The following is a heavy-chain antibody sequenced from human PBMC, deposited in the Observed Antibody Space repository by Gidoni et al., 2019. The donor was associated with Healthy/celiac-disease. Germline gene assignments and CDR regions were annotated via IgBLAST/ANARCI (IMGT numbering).Heavy chain of an antibody. Sequence: QLQLQESGPGLVKPSETLSLTCTVSGGSISSSSYYWGWIRQPPGTGLEWIGSIYYSGSTYYNPSLKSRVTISVDTSKNQFSLKLSSVTAADTAVYYCAREWFGELFFDYWGQGTLVTVSS. V-gene: IGHV4-39*07. CDR2: IYYSGST. J-gene: IGHJ4*02. D-gene: IGHD3-10*01. CDR3: AREWFGELFFDY. CDR1: GGSISSSSYY.